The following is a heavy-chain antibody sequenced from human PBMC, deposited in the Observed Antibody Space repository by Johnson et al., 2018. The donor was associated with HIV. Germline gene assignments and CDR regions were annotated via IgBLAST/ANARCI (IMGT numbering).Heavy chain of an antibody. V-gene: IGHV3-43D*03. CDR3: ARDGTRDYIDAFDI. J-gene: IGHJ3*02. CDR2: ISWDGGST. D-gene: IGHD4-11*01. Sequence: EVQLVESGGVVVQPGGSLRLSCAASGFTFDDYAMHWVRQAPGKGLEWVSLISWDGGSTYYADSVKGRFTISRDNSKNTLYLQMNSLRAEDTAVYYCARDGTRDYIDAFDIWGQGTMVTVSS. CDR1: GFTFDDYA.